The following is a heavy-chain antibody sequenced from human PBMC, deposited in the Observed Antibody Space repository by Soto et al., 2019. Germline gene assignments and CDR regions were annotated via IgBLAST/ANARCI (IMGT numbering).Heavy chain of an antibody. J-gene: IGHJ6*02. CDR1: GFTFSSYA. V-gene: IGHV3-23*01. CDR3: AKAGKRREYHYGMDV. Sequence: EVQLLESGGGLVQPGGSLRLSCAASGFTFSSYAMSWVRQAPGKRLEWVSAIIGSGGRTYYADSVKGRFTISRDNSKNGVYLQMNSLRAEDTAVYYCAKAGKRREYHYGMDVWVQGTTVTVSS. CDR2: IIGSGGRT. D-gene: IGHD1-26*01.